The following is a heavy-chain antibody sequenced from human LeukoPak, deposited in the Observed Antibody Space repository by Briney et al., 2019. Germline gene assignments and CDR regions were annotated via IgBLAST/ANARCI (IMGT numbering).Heavy chain of an antibody. CDR1: GGSISSYY. J-gene: IGHJ4*02. CDR2: IYYSGST. Sequence: SETLSLTCTVPGGSISSYYWSSIRQPPGKGLEWIGYIYYSGSTNYNPSRKSRVTISVDTSKNQFSLKRSSVTAADTAVYYCARGRPDYFDYWGQGTLVTVSS. CDR3: ARGRPDYFDY. V-gene: IGHV4-59*01.